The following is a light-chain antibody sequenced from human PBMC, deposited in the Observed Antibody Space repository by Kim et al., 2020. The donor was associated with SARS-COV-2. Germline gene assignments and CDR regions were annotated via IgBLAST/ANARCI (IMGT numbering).Light chain of an antibody. CDR1: HDISNY. V-gene: IGKV1-16*01. Sequence: ASVGDRVTITCRSSHDISNYLAWNQQKPGEAPRSLIYAASSLHGGVPSRFSGSGSGTEFTLTISNLQPEDFATYYCLHYDNYPPTFGQGTKVEIK. CDR2: AAS. J-gene: IGKJ1*01. CDR3: LHYDNYPPT.